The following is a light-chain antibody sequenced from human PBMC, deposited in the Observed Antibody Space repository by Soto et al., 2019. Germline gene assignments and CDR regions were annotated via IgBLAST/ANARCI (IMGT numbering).Light chain of an antibody. V-gene: IGLV2-14*01. J-gene: IGLJ2*01. Sequence: QSAQTQPASVSGSPGQSITISCTGTSSDVGGYNYVSWYQQHPGKAPKLMIYEVSNRPSGDSNRFSGSKSGNTASLTISGLQAEDEADYYCSSYTSSSTLVFGGGTKLTVL. CDR2: EVS. CDR3: SSYTSSSTLV. CDR1: SSDVGGYNY.